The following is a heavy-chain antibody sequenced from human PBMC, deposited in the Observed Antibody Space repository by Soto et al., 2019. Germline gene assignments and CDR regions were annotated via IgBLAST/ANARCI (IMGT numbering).Heavy chain of an antibody. D-gene: IGHD2-2*01. Sequence: EVQLLGSGGDLAEPGGSLRLSCAASGFAFTHVWMTWVRQAPGRGLEWVGRIKRKIDGETTNYAAPVKGRFTISRDDSKNTLYLQMNSLKTDDSAVYYCAADRYCSSNTCPGAFDIWGQGTTV. CDR3: AADRYCSSNTCPGAFDI. J-gene: IGHJ3*02. CDR2: IKRKIDGETT. CDR1: GFAFTHVW. V-gene: IGHV3-15*01.